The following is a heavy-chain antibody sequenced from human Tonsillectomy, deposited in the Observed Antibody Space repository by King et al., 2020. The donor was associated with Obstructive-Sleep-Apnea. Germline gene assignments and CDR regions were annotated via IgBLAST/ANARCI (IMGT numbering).Heavy chain of an antibody. J-gene: IGHJ5*02. CDR1: GFTFSNAW. CDR3: TTDGCSSTSCYDNWFDP. V-gene: IGHV3-15*01. D-gene: IGHD2-2*01. Sequence: VQLVESGGGLVKPGGSLRLSCAASGFTFSNAWMSWVRQAPGKGLEWVGRIKSKTDGGTTDYAAPVKGRFIILRDDSKTTLYLQMNSLKTEDTDVYYCTTDGCSSTSCYDNWFDPWGQGTLVTVSS. CDR2: IKSKTDGGTT.